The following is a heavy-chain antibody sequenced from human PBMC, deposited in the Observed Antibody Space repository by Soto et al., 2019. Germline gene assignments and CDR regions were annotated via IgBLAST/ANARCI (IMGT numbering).Heavy chain of an antibody. Sequence: GGSLRLSCAASGFTFSSYGMSWVRQAPGKGLAWVSGIVNTGVSTFYADSVKGRFTISRDNSKNTLYLQMNSLRVEDTAVYYCARSQLWLPPYFDYWGQGTVVTVSS. V-gene: IGHV3-23*01. CDR1: GFTFSSYG. D-gene: IGHD3-16*01. J-gene: IGHJ4*02. CDR2: IVNTGVST. CDR3: ARSQLWLPPYFDY.